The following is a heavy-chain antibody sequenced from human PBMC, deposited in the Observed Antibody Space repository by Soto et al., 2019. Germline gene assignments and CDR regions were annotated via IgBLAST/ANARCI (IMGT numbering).Heavy chain of an antibody. V-gene: IGHV1-2*02. J-gene: IGHJ6*02. D-gene: IGHD3-10*01. Sequence: ASVKVSCKXSGYTFTGYYMHWVRQAPGQGLEWMGWINPNSGGTNYAQKFQGRVTMTRDTSISTAYMELSRLRSDDTAVYYCALPDPLWFGELSDYYYYYGMDVWGQGTTVTVSS. CDR2: INPNSGGT. CDR3: ALPDPLWFGELSDYYYYYGMDV. CDR1: GYTFTGYY.